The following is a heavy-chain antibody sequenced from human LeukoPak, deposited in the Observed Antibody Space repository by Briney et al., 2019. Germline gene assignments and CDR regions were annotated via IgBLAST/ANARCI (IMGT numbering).Heavy chain of an antibody. CDR3: AKDLAGGNVPDS. Sequence: GGSLRLSCAASGFTFSDYWMTWVRQAPGKGLEWVALMSFDGSDKYFADSVKGRFTISRDNSKNTLYLHMSNLRAEGTALYYCAKDLAGGNVPDSWGQGTLVTVYS. CDR1: GFTFSDYW. V-gene: IGHV3-30*18. D-gene: IGHD2-8*02. J-gene: IGHJ4*02. CDR2: MSFDGSDK.